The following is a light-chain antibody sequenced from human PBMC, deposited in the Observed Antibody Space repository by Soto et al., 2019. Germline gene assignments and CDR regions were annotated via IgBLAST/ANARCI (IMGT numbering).Light chain of an antibody. CDR1: QTISDN. CDR2: GAF. CDR3: QQYHNWPPQYS. J-gene: IGKJ2*01. Sequence: EIVMTQSPATLSVSPGERVTLSCRASQTISDNLAWFQQKSGQAPRLLIHGAFKRATGVPDTFSGSGSGTEFTLTISSLQSEDSAVYYCQQYHNWPPQYSFGQGTKLQIK. V-gene: IGKV3-15*01.